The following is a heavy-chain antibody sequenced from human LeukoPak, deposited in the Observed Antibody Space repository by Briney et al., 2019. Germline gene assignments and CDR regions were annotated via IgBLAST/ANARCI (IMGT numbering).Heavy chain of an antibody. CDR1: GYTFTSYY. CDR3: ARATVQWNIAAASDP. Sequence: ASVKVSCKASGYTFTSYYMHWVRQAPGQGLEWMRIINPSGGSTSYAQKFQGRVTMTRDTSTSTVYMELSSLRSEDTAVYYCARATVQWNIAAASDPWGQGTLVTVSS. J-gene: IGHJ5*02. V-gene: IGHV1-46*01. D-gene: IGHD6-13*01. CDR2: INPSGGST.